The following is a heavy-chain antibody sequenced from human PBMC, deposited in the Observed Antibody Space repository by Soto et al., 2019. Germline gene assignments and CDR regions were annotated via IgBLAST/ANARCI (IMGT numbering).Heavy chain of an antibody. V-gene: IGHV1-24*01. CDR2: FDPEDGET. CDR1: GYTLTELS. CDR3: ATDLNSIAVAGNYWFDP. J-gene: IGHJ5*02. D-gene: IGHD6-19*01. Sequence: ASVKVSCKVSGYTLTELSMHWVRQPPGNGLEWMGGFDPEDGETIYAQKFQGRVTMTEDTSTNTAYMELSSLRSEDTAVYYCATDLNSIAVAGNYWFDPWGQESLFTVSS.